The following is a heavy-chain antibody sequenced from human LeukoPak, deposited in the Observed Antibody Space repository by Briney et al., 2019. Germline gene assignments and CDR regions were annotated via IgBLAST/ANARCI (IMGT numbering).Heavy chain of an antibody. Sequence: QPGGSLRLSCAASEFSVSSSYMTWVRQAPGEGLEWVSVIYSGGGTYYADSVKGRFTISRDNSKNSLYLQMNSRRAEDTALYYCAKDMSPLIAAAGSREPHLYYAMDVWGQGTTVTVSS. V-gene: IGHV3-53*05. CDR1: EFSVSSSY. CDR3: AKDMSPLIAAAGSREPHLYYAMDV. J-gene: IGHJ6*02. D-gene: IGHD6-13*01. CDR2: IYSGGGT.